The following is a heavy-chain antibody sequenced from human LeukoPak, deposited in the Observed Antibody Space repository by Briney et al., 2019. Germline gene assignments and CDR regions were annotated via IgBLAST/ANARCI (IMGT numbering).Heavy chain of an antibody. CDR3: ARGQNRDSSGWNEIFDY. CDR2: IWYDGSNK. V-gene: IGHV3-33*01. CDR1: GFTSSSYG. Sequence: PGGSLRLSCAASGFTSSSYGMHWVRQAPGKGLEWVAVIWYDGSNKYYAGSVKGRFTISRDNSKNTLYLQMNSLRAEDTAVYYCARGQNRDSSGWNEIFDYWGQGTLVTVSS. J-gene: IGHJ4*02. D-gene: IGHD6-19*01.